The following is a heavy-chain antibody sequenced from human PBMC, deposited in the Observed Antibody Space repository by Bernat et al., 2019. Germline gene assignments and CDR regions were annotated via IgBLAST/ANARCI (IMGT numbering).Heavy chain of an antibody. J-gene: IGHJ4*02. V-gene: IGHV1-2*04. CDR3: ARMTYYYDSSGYSPYFDY. CDR2: INPNSGGT. D-gene: IGHD3-22*01. Sequence: QVRLVQSGAEVKKPGASVKVSCKASGYTFTGYYMHWVRQAPGQGLEWMGWINPNSGGTNYAQKFQGWVTMTRDTSISTAYMELSRLRSDDTAVYYCARMTYYYDSSGYSPYFDYWGQGTLVTVSS. CDR1: GYTFTGYY.